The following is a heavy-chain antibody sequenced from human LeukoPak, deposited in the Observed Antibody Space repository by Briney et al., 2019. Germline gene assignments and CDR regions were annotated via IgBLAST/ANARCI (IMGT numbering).Heavy chain of an antibody. CDR1: GFTFNSYA. CDR3: ARDLSVDPNQYFDY. D-gene: IGHD1-14*01. V-gene: IGHV3-33*01. J-gene: IGHJ4*02. CDR2: IWYDGSNK. Sequence: GGPLRLSCAASGFTFNSYAMHWVRQAPGKGLEWVAVIWYDGSNKYYADSVKGRFTISRDNSKNTLYLQMNSLRVEDTAVYYCARDLSVDPNQYFDYWGQGTLVTVSS.